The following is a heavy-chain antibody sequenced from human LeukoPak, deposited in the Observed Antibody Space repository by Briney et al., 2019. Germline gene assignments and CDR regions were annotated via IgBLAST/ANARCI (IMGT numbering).Heavy chain of an antibody. CDR1: GGTFSSYA. CDR2: IIPIFGTA. J-gene: IGHJ5*02. D-gene: IGHD2-2*01. Sequence: RASVKVSCKASGGTFSSYAISWVRQAPGQGLEWMGGIIPIFGTANYAQKFQGRVTITRDESTSTAYMELSSLRSEDTAVYYCARVLGYCSSTSCSHNWFDPWGQGTLVTVSS. V-gene: IGHV1-69*05. CDR3: ARVLGYCSSTSCSHNWFDP.